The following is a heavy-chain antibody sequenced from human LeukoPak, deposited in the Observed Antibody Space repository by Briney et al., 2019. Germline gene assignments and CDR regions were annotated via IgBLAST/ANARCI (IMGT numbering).Heavy chain of an antibody. CDR1: GFTFSSYE. CDR2: ISLSGSDT. Sequence: PGGSLRLSCAASGFTFSSYEMNWVRQAPGKGLEWVSYISLSGSDTYYADSVKGRFTISRDNARNSLYLQMNSLRAEDTAVYYCARGASVVAGNDNAFDIWGQGTMVTVSS. CDR3: ARGASVVAGNDNAFDI. V-gene: IGHV3-48*03. J-gene: IGHJ3*02. D-gene: IGHD6-19*01.